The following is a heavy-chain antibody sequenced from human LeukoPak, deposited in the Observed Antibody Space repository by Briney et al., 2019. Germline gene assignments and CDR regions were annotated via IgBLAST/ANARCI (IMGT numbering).Heavy chain of an antibody. CDR3: AKVVWFGELLMGGFDY. J-gene: IGHJ4*02. D-gene: IGHD3-10*01. Sequence: GGSLRLSCAASGFTFSSYAMSWVRQAPGKGLEWVSAISGSGGSTYYADSVKGRFTISRDNSKNTLYLQMNSLRAEDTAVHYCAKVVWFGELLMGGFDYWGQGTLVTVSS. CDR2: ISGSGGST. CDR1: GFTFSSYA. V-gene: IGHV3-23*01.